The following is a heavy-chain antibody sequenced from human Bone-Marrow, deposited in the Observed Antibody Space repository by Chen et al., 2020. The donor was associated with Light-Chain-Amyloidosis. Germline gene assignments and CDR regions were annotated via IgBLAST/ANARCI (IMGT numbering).Heavy chain of an antibody. CDR1: GFAFSSYA. CDR2: MSGSGGRS. D-gene: IGHD3-9*01. CDR3: AKDISYDDILPGYPADAFDI. V-gene: IGHV3-23*04. J-gene: IGHJ3*02. Sequence: EVQLVESGGGLLQRGGSLRLSCAASGFAFSSYAMSWVRQAPGKGLEWVSTMSGSGGRSYYGDSVKGRLTISRDNSKNALFLQMNGLRAEDTAVYYCAKDISYDDILPGYPADAFDIWGQGTMVTVSS.